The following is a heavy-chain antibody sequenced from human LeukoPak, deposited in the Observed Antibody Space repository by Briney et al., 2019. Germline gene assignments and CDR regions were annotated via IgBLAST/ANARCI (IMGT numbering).Heavy chain of an antibody. CDR3: ARRFAAQLAFVDV. Sequence: GGSLRLSCAASGFTFTNYAMHWVRQAPGKGLEYVSAISYNGGSTYYANSVEGRFTISRDNSKNTLYLQMGSLRAEDMAVYYCARRFAAQLAFVDVWGKGTTVTISS. D-gene: IGHD3-3*02. CDR2: ISYNGGST. CDR1: GFTFTNYA. J-gene: IGHJ6*04. V-gene: IGHV3-64*01.